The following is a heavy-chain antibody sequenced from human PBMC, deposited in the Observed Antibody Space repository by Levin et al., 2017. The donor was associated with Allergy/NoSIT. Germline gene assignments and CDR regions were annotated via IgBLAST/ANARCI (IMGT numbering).Heavy chain of an antibody. J-gene: IGHJ4*02. V-gene: IGHV4-38-2*01. Sequence: LETLSLTCAVSGSSITTDFFWGWVRQPPGKGLEWIGSIHHSGATFYNSSLKSRVTVSLDTSNNQFSLVMASMSAADTAVYYCARARVVAAAPHYFDFWGQGTLATVSS. D-gene: IGHD2-15*01. CDR2: IHHSGAT. CDR1: GSSITTDFF. CDR3: ARARVVAAAPHYFDF.